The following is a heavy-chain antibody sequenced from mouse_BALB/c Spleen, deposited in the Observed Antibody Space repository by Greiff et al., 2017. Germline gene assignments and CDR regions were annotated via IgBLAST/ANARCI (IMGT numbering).Heavy chain of an antibody. J-gene: IGHJ4*01. V-gene: IGHV1-69*02. CDR3: ARDDGNYDGYAMDY. CDR1: GYTFTSYW. Sequence: QVQLQQPGAELVKPGAPVKLSCKASGYTFTSYWMNWVKQRPGRGLEWIGRIDPSDSETHYNQKFKDKATLTVDKSSSTAYIQLSSLTSEDSAVYYCARDDGNYDGYAMDYWGQGTSVTVSS. D-gene: IGHD2-3*01. CDR2: IDPSDSET.